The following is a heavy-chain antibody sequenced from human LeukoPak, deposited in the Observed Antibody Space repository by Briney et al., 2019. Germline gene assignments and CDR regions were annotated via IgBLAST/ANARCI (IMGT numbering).Heavy chain of an antibody. CDR2: IFYSGST. Sequence: SETLSLTCTVSGGSISGYYWSWIRQPPGKGLEWIGYIFYSGSTNYNPSLKSRVTISVDTSKNQFSLKLSSVTAADTAVYYCARLTRGYSGYDFYYFDYWGQGTLVTVSS. D-gene: IGHD5-12*01. CDR1: GGSISGYY. CDR3: ARLTRGYSGYDFYYFDY. J-gene: IGHJ4*02. V-gene: IGHV4-59*01.